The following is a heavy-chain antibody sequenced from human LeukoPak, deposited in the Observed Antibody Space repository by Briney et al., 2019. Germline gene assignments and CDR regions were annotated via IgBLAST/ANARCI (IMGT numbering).Heavy chain of an antibody. Sequence: SETLSLTCAVSGYSISSGYYWGWIRQPPGKGLEWIGTIYHNGNTYYNPSLKSRVTISVDASKNQFSLKLSSVTAADTAVYYCARVRYNYGDSDYWGQGTLVTVSS. J-gene: IGHJ4*02. CDR2: IYHNGNT. V-gene: IGHV4-38-2*01. D-gene: IGHD5-18*01. CDR3: ARVRYNYGDSDY. CDR1: GYSISSGYY.